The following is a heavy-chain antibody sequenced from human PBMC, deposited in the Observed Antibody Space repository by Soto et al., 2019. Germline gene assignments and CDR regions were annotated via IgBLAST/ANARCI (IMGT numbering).Heavy chain of an antibody. V-gene: IGHV4-31*03. CDR2: IYYSGST. J-gene: IGHJ3*02. Sequence: QVQLQESGPGLVKPSQTLSLTCTVSGGSISSGGYYWSWIRQHPGKGLEWIGYIYYSGSTNYNPSLQSRLTISVETAKNQFSLKLSSVTAADTAVYFCAREKVGLATYYYDSSGNFAFDIWGQETMVTVSS. D-gene: IGHD3-22*01. CDR1: GGSISSGGYY. CDR3: AREKVGLATYYYDSSGNFAFDI.